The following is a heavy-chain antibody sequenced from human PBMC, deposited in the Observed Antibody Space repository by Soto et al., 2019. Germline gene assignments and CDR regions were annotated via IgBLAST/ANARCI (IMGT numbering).Heavy chain of an antibody. Sequence: QVQLVQSGAEVKKPGASVKVSCKASGYTFTSYGISWVRQAPGQGLEWMGWISAYNGNTNYAQKLQGRVTMTTDTSTSTAYMKLRSLRSDDTAVYYCARDLSPIASAVHMNWFDPWGQGTLVTVSS. D-gene: IGHD6-13*01. J-gene: IGHJ5*02. CDR1: GYTFTSYG. CDR2: ISAYNGNT. V-gene: IGHV1-18*01. CDR3: ARDLSPIASAVHMNWFDP.